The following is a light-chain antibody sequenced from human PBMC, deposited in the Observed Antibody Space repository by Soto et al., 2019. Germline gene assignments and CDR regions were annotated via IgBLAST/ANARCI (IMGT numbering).Light chain of an antibody. CDR3: QQYGGSPIT. CDR2: GAS. J-gene: IGKJ5*01. V-gene: IGKV3-20*01. CDR1: QSVSSSY. Sequence: IMLTQSPGTLSLSPGERAPLSCTASQSVSSSYLAWYQQKPGQAPRLLIDGASSRATGIPDMFSGSGSATDFTLTISRLEPEYVAVFYCQQYGGSPITFGQGRLLEIK.